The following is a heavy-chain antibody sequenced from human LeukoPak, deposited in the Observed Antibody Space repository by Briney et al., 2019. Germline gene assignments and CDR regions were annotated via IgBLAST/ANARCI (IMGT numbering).Heavy chain of an antibody. CDR1: GGSFSGYY. D-gene: IGHD2-2*01. Sequence: WDTLSLICAVCGGSFSGYYWSWMRQPPGKGREWIGEINYSGSTNYNPSLKRRVTKSVDTSNNQIFLKPSYATIADPAVFYCGRAWYPLPLTPTYYHHGMDVWGQGTTVTVSS. V-gene: IGHV4-34*01. CDR3: GRAWYPLPLTPTYYHHGMDV. J-gene: IGHJ6*02. CDR2: INYSGST.